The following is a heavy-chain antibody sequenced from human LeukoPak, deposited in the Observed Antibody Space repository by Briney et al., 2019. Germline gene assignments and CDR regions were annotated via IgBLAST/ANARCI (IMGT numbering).Heavy chain of an antibody. CDR3: ARPYYGRTYYYGLDV. V-gene: IGHV3-11*01. D-gene: IGHD3-10*02. J-gene: IGHJ6*02. Sequence: PGGSLRLSCAASGFSFSDYYMSWIRQDPGKGLEWVSYISSSGSTIYYADSVKGRFTISRDNAKNSLYLQMNSLRAEDTAVYYCARPYYGRTYYYGLDVWGQGTTVTVSS. CDR1: GFSFSDYY. CDR2: ISSSGSTI.